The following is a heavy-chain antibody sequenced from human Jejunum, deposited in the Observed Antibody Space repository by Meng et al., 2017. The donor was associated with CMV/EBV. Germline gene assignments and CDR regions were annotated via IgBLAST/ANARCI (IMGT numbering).Heavy chain of an antibody. CDR1: GGSFIGYY. J-gene: IGHJ5*02. CDR3: ARSYGSGSSRFDP. V-gene: IGHV4-34*01. D-gene: IGHD3-10*01. CDR2: IKHGGST. Sequence: VSGGSFIGYYWTWIRQSPGKGLEWIGEIKHGGSTKYNPSLKSRVTMLVDTSKKQVSLKVTSMTAADTALYYCARSYGSGSSRFDPWGQGTRVTVSS.